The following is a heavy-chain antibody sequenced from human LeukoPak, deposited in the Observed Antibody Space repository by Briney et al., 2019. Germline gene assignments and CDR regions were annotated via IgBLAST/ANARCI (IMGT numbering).Heavy chain of an antibody. CDR2: ISWNSGSI. J-gene: IGHJ4*02. CDR1: GFTFDDYA. CDR3: AKGMTSLDY. V-gene: IGHV3-9*01. Sequence: GGSLRLSCAASGFTFDDYAMRWVRQAPGKGLEWVSGISWNSGSIGYADSVKGRFTISRDNAKNSLYLQMNSLRAEDTALYYCAKGMTSLDYWGQGTLVTVSS.